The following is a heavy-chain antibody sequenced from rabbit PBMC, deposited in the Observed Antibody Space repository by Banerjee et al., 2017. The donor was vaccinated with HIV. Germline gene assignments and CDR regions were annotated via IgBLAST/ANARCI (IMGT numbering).Heavy chain of an antibody. D-gene: IGHD4-1*01. Sequence: QSLEESGGDLVKPGASLTLTCTASGFTLSNYYMCWVRQAPGKGLEWIACIGTGGGSTWYASWVNGRFTIAKTSSTTVTLQMTSLTAADTSTYFCARDLAGVIGWNFNLWGPGTLVTVS. J-gene: IGHJ4*01. CDR3: ARDLAGVIGWNFNL. CDR1: GFTLSNYY. V-gene: IGHV1S40*01. CDR2: IGTGGGST.